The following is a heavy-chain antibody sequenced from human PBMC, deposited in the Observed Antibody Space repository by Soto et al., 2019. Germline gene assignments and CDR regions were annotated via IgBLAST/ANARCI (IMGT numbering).Heavy chain of an antibody. Sequence: SETLSLTCAVSGGSISSGNSYSWSWIRQPPGKGLEWIGSISHTGSTSYNPSLKGRVTMSVDKSKNQFALKLSSVTAADMAVYYCARAVAPYFGTWFDPWGQGILVTVSS. D-gene: IGHD3-10*01. J-gene: IGHJ5*02. V-gene: IGHV4-30-2*01. CDR2: ISHTGST. CDR1: GGSISSGNSYS. CDR3: ARAVAPYFGTWFDP.